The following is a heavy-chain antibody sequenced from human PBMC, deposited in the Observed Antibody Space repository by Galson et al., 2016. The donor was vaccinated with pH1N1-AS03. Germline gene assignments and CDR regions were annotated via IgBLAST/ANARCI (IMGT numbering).Heavy chain of an antibody. Sequence: ETLSPTCTVSAGSISTYYWTWIRQPPGRGLEWIGYIYFSGRTNCSPSLTSRANISLDRSRNQFSLNLNSVTAADTAVYYCARVRSEWLGVNSSWYGIDSWGQGTLFTVSS. CDR3: ARVRSEWLGVNSSWYGIDS. V-gene: IGHV4-59*01. CDR1: AGSISTYY. J-gene: IGHJ4*02. D-gene: IGHD2-2*01. CDR2: IYFSGRT.